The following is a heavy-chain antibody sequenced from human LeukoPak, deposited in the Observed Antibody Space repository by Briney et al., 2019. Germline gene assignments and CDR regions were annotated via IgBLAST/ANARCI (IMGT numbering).Heavy chain of an antibody. Sequence: GGSLRLSCAASGFTVSSNFMSWVRQAPGKGLEWVSVIYSDGNTYYADSAKGRFTIFRDNSKNTVYLQMNSLRAEDTALYYCARSGSGWFDYWGQGTLVTVSS. V-gene: IGHV3-53*01. D-gene: IGHD6-19*01. J-gene: IGHJ4*02. CDR3: ARSGSGWFDY. CDR2: IYSDGNT. CDR1: GFTVSSNF.